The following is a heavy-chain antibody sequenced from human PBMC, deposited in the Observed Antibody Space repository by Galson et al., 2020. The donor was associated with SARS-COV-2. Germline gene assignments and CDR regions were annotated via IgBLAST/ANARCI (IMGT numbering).Heavy chain of an antibody. CDR3: AKDLGGSFWGGSDY. J-gene: IGHJ4*02. V-gene: IGHV3-30*02. CDR2: IHYDETIR. D-gene: IGHD1-26*01. Sequence: GGSLRLSCAASGFTFNFYGMHWVRQTPGKGLEWVSFIHYDETIRFYADSVKGRFTISRDNSKNTLYLQMNSLKTEDTAVYFCAKDLGGSFWGGSDYWGQGTLVTVSS. CDR1: GFTFNFYG.